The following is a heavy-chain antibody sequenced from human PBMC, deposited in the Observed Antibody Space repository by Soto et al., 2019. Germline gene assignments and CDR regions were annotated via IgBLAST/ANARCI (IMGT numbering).Heavy chain of an antibody. CDR3: ARYMGVTAIWVGNFGGGSNWFDP. CDR1: GGSISSGGYY. Sequence: PSETLSLTCTVSGGSISSGGYYWSWIRQHPGKGLEWIGYIYYSGSTYYNPSLKSRVTISVDTSKNQFSLKLSSVTAADTAVYYCARYMGVTAIWVGNFGGGSNWFDPWGQGTLVTVSS. D-gene: IGHD2-21*02. J-gene: IGHJ5*02. V-gene: IGHV4-31*03. CDR2: IYYSGST.